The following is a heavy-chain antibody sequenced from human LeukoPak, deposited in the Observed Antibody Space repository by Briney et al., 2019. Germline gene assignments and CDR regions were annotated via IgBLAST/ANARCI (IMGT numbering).Heavy chain of an antibody. Sequence: SETLSLTCAVYGGSFSGYYWSWIRQPPGKELEWIGEINHSGSTNYNPSLKSRVTISVDTSKNQFSLKLSSVTAADTAVYYCARGLLGDYWGQGTLVTVSS. CDR3: ARGLLGDY. V-gene: IGHV4-34*01. CDR1: GGSFSGYY. D-gene: IGHD1-26*01. CDR2: INHSGST. J-gene: IGHJ4*02.